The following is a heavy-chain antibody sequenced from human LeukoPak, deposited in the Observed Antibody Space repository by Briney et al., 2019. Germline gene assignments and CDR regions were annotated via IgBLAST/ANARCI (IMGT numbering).Heavy chain of an antibody. CDR1: GFTVSSNY. D-gene: IGHD6-13*01. V-gene: IGHV3-66*01. CDR3: ARALPLGIAAASYYFDY. CDR2: IYSGGST. Sequence: GGSLRLSCAASGFTVSSNYMSWVRQAPGKGLEWVSVIYSGGSTYYADSVKGRFTISRDNSKNTLYFQMNSLRAEDTAVYYCARALPLGIAAASYYFDYWGQGTLVTVSS. J-gene: IGHJ4*02.